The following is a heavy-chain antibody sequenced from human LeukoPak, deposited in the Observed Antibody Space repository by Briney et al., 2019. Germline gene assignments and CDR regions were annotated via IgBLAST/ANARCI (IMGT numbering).Heavy chain of an antibody. J-gene: IGHJ4*02. CDR3: GRDRRGTDYYDSSGYYSDY. D-gene: IGHD3-22*01. CDR1: GGSISRGSYF. Sequence: SETLSLTCIVSGGSISRGSYFWGWIRQPPGKGLQWIGSISYSGDTYSNPSLASRVTMSVDTSKNQFTLKLGSVTAAGTAVYYCGRDRRGTDYYDSSGYYSDYWGQGTLVTVLS. V-gene: IGHV4-39*06. CDR2: ISYSGDT.